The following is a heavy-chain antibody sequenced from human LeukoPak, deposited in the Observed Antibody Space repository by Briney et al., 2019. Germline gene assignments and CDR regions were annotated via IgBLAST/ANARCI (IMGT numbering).Heavy chain of an antibody. Sequence: PSETLSLTCTVSGASISSRNWWTWVRQPPGKGLEWIGEIYQSGTTNYNPSLKSRVSISVDTSKNQFSLKLNSVTAADTAVYYCARAVEASLQPRFDPWGQGSLVTVSS. CDR1: GASISSRNW. J-gene: IGHJ5*02. D-gene: IGHD5-24*01. V-gene: IGHV4-4*02. CDR3: ARAVEASLQPRFDP. CDR2: IYQSGTT.